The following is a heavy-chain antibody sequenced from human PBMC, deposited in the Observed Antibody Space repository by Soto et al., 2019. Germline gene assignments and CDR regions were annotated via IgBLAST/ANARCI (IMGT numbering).Heavy chain of an antibody. D-gene: IGHD1-26*01. Sequence: PSPTLSLTCAISGDSVSSNSVAWNWIRQSPSRGLEWLGRTYYKSKWYNDYAVSVKSRITINPDTSKNQFSLQLNSVTPEDTALYYCARDTPAKGSYFDYWGQGTLVTVSS. CDR2: TYYKSKWYN. J-gene: IGHJ4*02. V-gene: IGHV6-1*01. CDR1: GDSVSSNSVA. CDR3: ARDTPAKGSYFDY.